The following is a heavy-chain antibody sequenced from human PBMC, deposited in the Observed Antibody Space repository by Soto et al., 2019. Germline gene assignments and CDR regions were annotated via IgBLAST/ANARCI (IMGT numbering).Heavy chain of an antibody. CDR2: IYYSGST. CDR1: GGSISSYY. V-gene: IGHV4-59*01. CDR3: AREQGYYMDV. Sequence: PSETLSLTCTVSGGSISSYYWRWIRQPPGKGLEWIGYIYYSGSTNYNPSLKSRVTISVDTSKNQFSLKLSSVTAADTAVYYCAREQGYYMDVWGKGTTVTVSS. J-gene: IGHJ6*03.